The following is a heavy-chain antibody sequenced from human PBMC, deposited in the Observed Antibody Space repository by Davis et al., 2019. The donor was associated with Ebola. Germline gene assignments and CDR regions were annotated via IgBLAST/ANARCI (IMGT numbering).Heavy chain of an antibody. Sequence: ASVKVSCKASGYTFTSYGISWVRQAPGQGLEWMGWISAYNGNTNYAQKLQGRVTITRNTSISTAYMELSSLRSEDTAVYYCARGYGSGRFGELYDYWGQGTLVTVSS. CDR3: ARGYGSGRFGELYDY. J-gene: IGHJ4*02. V-gene: IGHV1-18*01. CDR1: GYTFTSYG. D-gene: IGHD3-10*01. CDR2: ISAYNGNT.